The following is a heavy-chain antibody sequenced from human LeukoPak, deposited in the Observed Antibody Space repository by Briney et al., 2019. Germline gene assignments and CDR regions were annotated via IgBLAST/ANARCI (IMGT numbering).Heavy chain of an antibody. V-gene: IGHV3-23*01. J-gene: IGHJ4*02. CDR3: AKDHPRGLFRDTAFDN. CDR2: VGGSGGST. CDR1: GFTFSSYA. Sequence: PGGSLRLSCAAPGFTFSSYAMSWVRRAPGKGLEWVSAVGGSGGSTYYADSVKGRFTISRDNSKNTLYLQMNSLRAEDTAVYYCAKDHPRGLFRDTAFDNWGQGTLVTVSS. D-gene: IGHD3-22*01.